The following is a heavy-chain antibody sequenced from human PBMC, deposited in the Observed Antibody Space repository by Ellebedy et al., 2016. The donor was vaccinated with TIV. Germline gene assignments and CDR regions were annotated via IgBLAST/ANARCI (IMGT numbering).Heavy chain of an antibody. V-gene: IGHV4-39*07. Sequence: MPSETLSLTCTVSGDSIDTSTYYWVWIRQPPGKGLEWIGSFYYGGSAYYNPSLKSRVTMSLDPSKSQVSLKLSSVTAADTAVYYCARGLTYGSGSSSMGGDWGQGTLVTVSS. CDR2: FYYGGSA. D-gene: IGHD3-10*01. CDR3: ARGLTYGSGSSSMGGD. J-gene: IGHJ4*02. CDR1: GDSIDTSTYY.